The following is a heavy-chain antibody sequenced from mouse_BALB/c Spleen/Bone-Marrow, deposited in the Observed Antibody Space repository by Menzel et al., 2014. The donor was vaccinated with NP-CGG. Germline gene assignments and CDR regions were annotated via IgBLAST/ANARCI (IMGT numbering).Heavy chain of an antibody. J-gene: IGHJ3*01. CDR3: ALNWDSAY. CDR2: INNGGTYT. V-gene: IGHV5-6*01. D-gene: IGHD4-1*02. Sequence: EVMLVESGGDLVKPGGSLKLSCAASGFTFSSYGMSWVRQTPDKRLEWVATINNGGTYTYYPDSVKGRFTISRDNAKNTLYLQMSSLKSEDTATYYCALNWDSAYWGQGTLVTVSA. CDR1: GFTFSSYG.